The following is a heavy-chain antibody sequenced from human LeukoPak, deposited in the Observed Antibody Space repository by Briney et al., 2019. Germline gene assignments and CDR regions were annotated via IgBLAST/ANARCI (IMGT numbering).Heavy chain of an antibody. D-gene: IGHD3-10*01. Sequence: PGGSLRLSCAASGFTFSSYSLMWVRQAPGKGLEWVSSISSESGYRYFADPVRGRFTISRDNANNSLLLQMNSLRVEDTAVYYCASKSRGHFDIWGQGTMVTVSS. J-gene: IGHJ3*02. CDR3: ASKSRGHFDI. CDR2: ISSESGYR. CDR1: GFTFSSYS. V-gene: IGHV3-21*01.